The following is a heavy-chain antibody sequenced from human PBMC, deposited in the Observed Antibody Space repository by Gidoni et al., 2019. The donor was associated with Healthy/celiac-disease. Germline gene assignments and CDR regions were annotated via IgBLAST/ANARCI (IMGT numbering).Heavy chain of an antibody. CDR1: GGSFSGYY. CDR2: INHSGST. CDR3: ARGMMDYDSSGYYPFWY. Sequence: QVQLQQWGAGLLKPSETLSLPCAVYGGSFSGYYWSWIRQPPGKGLEWIGEINHSGSTNYNPSLKSRVTISVDTSKNQFSLKLSSVTAADTAVYYCARGMMDYDSSGYYPFWYWGQGTLVTVSS. V-gene: IGHV4-34*01. D-gene: IGHD3-22*01. J-gene: IGHJ4*02.